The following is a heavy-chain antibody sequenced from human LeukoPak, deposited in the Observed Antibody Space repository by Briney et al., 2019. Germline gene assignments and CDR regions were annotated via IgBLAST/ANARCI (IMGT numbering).Heavy chain of an antibody. D-gene: IGHD3-10*01. J-gene: IGHJ5*02. V-gene: IGHV3-23*01. Sequence: GGSLRLSCAASGCTFSSYAMSWVRQTPGKGLEWVSGISGSDASTYYTDSVKGRFTISRDNSKNTLYLHMNSLRAEDTAVYYCAKDATYYFGSGSNPNWFDPWGQGTLVTVSS. CDR1: GCTFSSYA. CDR3: AKDATYYFGSGSNPNWFDP. CDR2: ISGSDAST.